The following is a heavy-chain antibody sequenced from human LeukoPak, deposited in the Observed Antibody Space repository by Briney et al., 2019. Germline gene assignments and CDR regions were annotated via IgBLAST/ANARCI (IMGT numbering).Heavy chain of an antibody. CDR2: IYYSGST. Sequence: SETLSLTCTVSGGSISSSSYYWGWIRQPPGKGLEWIGSIYYSGSTYYNPSLKSRVTISLDTSKNQFSLKLSSVTAADTAVYYCARVGRHIVVRGVIITYYYYYMDVWGKGTTVTVSS. V-gene: IGHV4-39*07. CDR3: ARVGRHIVVRGVIITYYYYYMDV. J-gene: IGHJ6*03. D-gene: IGHD3-10*01. CDR1: GGSISSSSYY.